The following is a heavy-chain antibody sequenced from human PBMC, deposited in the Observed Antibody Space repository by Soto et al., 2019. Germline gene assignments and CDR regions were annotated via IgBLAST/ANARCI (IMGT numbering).Heavy chain of an antibody. Sequence: QVQLVQSETEVKKPGDSVRVSCRASGYSLTNFAMHWVRRAPGHRLEWMGWINGGNGDTRFSHEFQGRVAITRDTSANTAYMELSSLRSEDTAVYYCARGNLDRRKHLDCWGQGTLAIVSS. J-gene: IGHJ4*02. V-gene: IGHV1-3*01. CDR1: GYSLTNFA. CDR3: ARGNLDRRKHLDC. CDR2: INGGNGDT.